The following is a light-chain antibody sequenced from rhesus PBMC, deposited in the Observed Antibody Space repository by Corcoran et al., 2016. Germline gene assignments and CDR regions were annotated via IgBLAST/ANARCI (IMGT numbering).Light chain of an antibody. CDR1: QGISSW. CDR3: QQYSSRPLS. Sequence: DIQMTQSPSSLSASVGDTVTITCRASQGISSWLAWYQQKPGKAPKLLIYKASSLQSGVPSRFSGSGSGTDFTLTISSLQSEDFATYFCQQYSSRPLSFGEGTKVEIK. J-gene: IGKJ4*01. CDR2: KAS. V-gene: IGKV1-22*01.